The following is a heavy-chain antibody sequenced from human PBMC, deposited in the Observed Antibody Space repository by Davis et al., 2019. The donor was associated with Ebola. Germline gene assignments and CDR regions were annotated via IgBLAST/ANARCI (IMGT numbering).Heavy chain of an antibody. CDR3: ARDSSSWEYFQH. CDR1: GFTFNNYG. D-gene: IGHD6-13*01. CDR2: ISSSSTYI. J-gene: IGHJ1*01. V-gene: IGHV3-21*01. Sequence: PAGSLRLSCAASGFTFNNYGISWVRQAPGKGLEWVSSISSSSTYIYYGAPVKGRLTTSRDNAKNSLYLQMDGLRAEDTAVYYCARDSSSWEYFQHWGPGTLVTVSS.